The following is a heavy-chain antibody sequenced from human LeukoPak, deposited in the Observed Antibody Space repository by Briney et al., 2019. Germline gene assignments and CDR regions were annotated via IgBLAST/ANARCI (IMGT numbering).Heavy chain of an antibody. CDR2: IYYNGNT. CDR3: ARGTLRFLEWSGSDP. CDR1: GGSISSYY. V-gene: IGHV4-59*01. J-gene: IGHJ5*02. Sequence: SETLSLTCTVSGGSISSYYGTWIRQPPGKGLEWIGNIYYNGNTNYNPSLKSRVTMSVDTSNNHFSLRLSSVTAADTAVYYCARGTLRFLEWSGSDPWGQGTLVTVSS. D-gene: IGHD3-3*01.